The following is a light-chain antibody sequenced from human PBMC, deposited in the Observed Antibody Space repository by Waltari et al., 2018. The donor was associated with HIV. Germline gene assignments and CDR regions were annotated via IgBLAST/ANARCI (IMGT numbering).Light chain of an antibody. CDR1: VSVGSF. J-gene: IGKJ1*01. CDR2: GVS. Sequence: EIVMTQSPVALSVSPGDRVTLSSRSSVSVGSFCAWYQQRPGQRPSLPRYGVSTRASGVSARFSGSGSGTEVNLTITSLQSDDSAIYFCQQFYNWPRTFGQGTTVEVK. CDR3: QQFYNWPRT. V-gene: IGKV3-15*01.